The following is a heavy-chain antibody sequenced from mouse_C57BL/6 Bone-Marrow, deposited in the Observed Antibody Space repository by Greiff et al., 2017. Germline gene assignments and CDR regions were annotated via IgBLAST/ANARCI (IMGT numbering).Heavy chain of an antibody. Sequence: VHLVESGAELARPGASVKLSCKASGYTFTSYGISWVKQRTGQGLEWIGEIYPRSGNTYYKEKFKGKATLTADKSSSTAYMELRSLSSEDSAFYFCARDSSGYVYYFDYWGQGTSLTVSS. V-gene: IGHV1-81*01. CDR2: IYPRSGNT. CDR3: ARDSSGYVYYFDY. D-gene: IGHD3-2*02. CDR1: GYTFTSYG. J-gene: IGHJ2*02.